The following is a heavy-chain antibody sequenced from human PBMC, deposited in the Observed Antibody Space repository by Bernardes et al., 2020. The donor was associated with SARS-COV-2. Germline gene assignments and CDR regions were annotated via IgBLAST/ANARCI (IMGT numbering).Heavy chain of an antibody. D-gene: IGHD1-1*01. CDR3: ARERPSWGYIDSFDL. Sequence: ASVQVSCKASGYTFPPYDVNWVRQAPGQAPACMGSINPNSGNTGYAQKLRGRVTMTRDPSIYTAYMELSSLRSDHTAVYYCARERPSWGYIDSFDLWGQVTVVTVSS. CDR2: INPNSGNT. V-gene: IGHV1-8*02. CDR1: GYTFPPYD. J-gene: IGHJ3*01.